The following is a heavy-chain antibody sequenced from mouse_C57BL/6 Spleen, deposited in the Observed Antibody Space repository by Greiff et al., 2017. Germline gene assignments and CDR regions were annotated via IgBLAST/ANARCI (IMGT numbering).Heavy chain of an antibody. Sequence: EVKLMESGGGLVKPGGSLKLSCAASGFTFSSYAMSWVRQTPEKRLEWVATISDGGSYTYYPDNVKGRFTISRDNAKNNLYLQMSHLKSEDTAMYYCARDGDYGGAMDYWGQGTSVTVSS. D-gene: IGHD1-1*01. CDR1: GFTFSSYA. V-gene: IGHV5-4*01. J-gene: IGHJ4*01. CDR2: ISDGGSYT. CDR3: ARDGDYGGAMDY.